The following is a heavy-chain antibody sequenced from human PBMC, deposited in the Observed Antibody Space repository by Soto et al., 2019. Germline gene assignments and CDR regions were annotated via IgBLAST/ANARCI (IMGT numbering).Heavy chain of an antibody. Sequence: SETLSLTCTVSGGSISSYYWSWIRQPPGKGLEWIGYIYYSGSTNYNPSLKSRVTISVDTSKNQFSLKLSSVTAADTAVYYCARGDIVVKDYYYYYGMDVWGQGTTVTVSS. CDR1: GGSISSYY. D-gene: IGHD2-15*01. CDR3: ARGDIVVKDYYYYYGMDV. CDR2: IYYSGST. V-gene: IGHV4-59*01. J-gene: IGHJ6*02.